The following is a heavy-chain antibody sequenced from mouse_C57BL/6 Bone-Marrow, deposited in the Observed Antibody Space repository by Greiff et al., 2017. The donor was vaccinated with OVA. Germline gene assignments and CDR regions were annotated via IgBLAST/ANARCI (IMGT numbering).Heavy chain of an antibody. J-gene: IGHJ3*01. CDR2: ISDGGSYT. Sequence: EVKLVESGGGLVKPGGSLKLSCAASGFTFSSYAMSWVRQTPEKRLEWVATISDGGSYTYYPDNVKGRFTISRDNAKNNLYLQMSHLKSEDTAMYYCARDNLAWFAYWGQGTLVTVS. D-gene: IGHD1-3*01. CDR1: GFTFSSYA. V-gene: IGHV5-4*01. CDR3: ARDNLAWFAY.